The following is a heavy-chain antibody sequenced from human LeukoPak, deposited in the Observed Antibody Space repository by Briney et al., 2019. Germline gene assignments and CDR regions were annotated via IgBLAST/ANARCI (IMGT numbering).Heavy chain of an antibody. D-gene: IGHD2-21*02. Sequence: GGSLRLSCAASGFTFSSYAMSWVRQAPGKGLEWVSGISGTGGSTYYADSVKGRFTISRDNSENTLSLQMNSLRAEDTAVYYCAKDPGTYCGGDCYVDYWGQGTLVTVSS. CDR1: GFTFSSYA. J-gene: IGHJ4*02. V-gene: IGHV3-23*01. CDR3: AKDPGTYCGGDCYVDY. CDR2: ISGTGGST.